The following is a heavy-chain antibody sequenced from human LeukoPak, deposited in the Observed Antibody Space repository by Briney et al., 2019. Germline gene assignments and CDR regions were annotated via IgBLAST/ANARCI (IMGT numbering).Heavy chain of an antibody. Sequence: PGGSLRLSCAASGFTSSDYYMSWIRQAPGQGLEWVSYISSSGSTIYYADSVKGRFTISRDNAKNSLYLQMNSLRAEDTAVYYCAKVVVAATYFWGQGTLVTVSS. CDR2: ISSSGSTI. V-gene: IGHV3-11*01. CDR3: AKVVVAATYF. CDR1: GFTSSDYY. D-gene: IGHD2-15*01. J-gene: IGHJ4*02.